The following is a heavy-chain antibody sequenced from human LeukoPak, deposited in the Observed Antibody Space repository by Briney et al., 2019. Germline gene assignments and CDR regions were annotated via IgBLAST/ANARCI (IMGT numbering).Heavy chain of an antibody. Sequence: SETLSLTCAVYGGSFSGYYWSWIRQPPGKGLEWIGEINHSGSTNYNPSLKSRVTISVDTSKSQFSLKLSSVTAADTAVYYCARLPQQLDAFDIWGQGTMVTVSS. V-gene: IGHV4-34*01. CDR2: INHSGST. CDR1: GGSFSGYY. CDR3: ARLPQQLDAFDI. D-gene: IGHD6-13*01. J-gene: IGHJ3*02.